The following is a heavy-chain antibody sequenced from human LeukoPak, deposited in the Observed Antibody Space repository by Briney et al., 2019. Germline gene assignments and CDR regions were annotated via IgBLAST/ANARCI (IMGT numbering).Heavy chain of an antibody. D-gene: IGHD3-22*01. CDR2: ISSSSSYI. Sequence: GGSLRLSCAASGFTFSSYSMNWVRQAPGKGLEWVSSISSSSSYIYYADSVKGRFTISRDNAKNSLYLQMNSLRAEDTAVYYCASPRAAKYYYDSSGYSFDYWGQGTLVTVSS. V-gene: IGHV3-21*01. J-gene: IGHJ4*02. CDR1: GFTFSSYS. CDR3: ASPRAAKYYYDSSGYSFDY.